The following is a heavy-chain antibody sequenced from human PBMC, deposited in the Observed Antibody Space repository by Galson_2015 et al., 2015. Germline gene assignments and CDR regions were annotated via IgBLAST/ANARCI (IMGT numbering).Heavy chain of an antibody. Sequence: SETLSLTCAVYGGSFSGYYWSWIRQPPGKGLEWIGEINHSGSTNYNPSLKSRVTISVDTSKNQFSLKLSSVTAADTAVYYCARGSASRPIVVVVAARPFDYWGQGTLVTVSS. D-gene: IGHD2-15*01. V-gene: IGHV4-34*01. CDR1: GGSFSGYY. CDR3: ARGSASRPIVVVVAARPFDY. J-gene: IGHJ4*02. CDR2: INHSGST.